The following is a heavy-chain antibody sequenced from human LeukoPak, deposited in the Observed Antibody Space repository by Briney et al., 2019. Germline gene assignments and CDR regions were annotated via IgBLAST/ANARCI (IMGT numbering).Heavy chain of an antibody. J-gene: IGHJ4*02. V-gene: IGHV3-33*01. D-gene: IGHD4-23*01. CDR2: IWYDGSNK. Sequence: PGGSLRLSCAASGFTFSSYGMHWVRQAPGKGLEWVAVIWYDGSNKYYADSVKGRFTISRDNSKNTLYLQMNSLRAEDTAVYYCASGFDYGGLDYWGQGTLVTVSS. CDR1: GFTFSSYG. CDR3: ASGFDYGGLDY.